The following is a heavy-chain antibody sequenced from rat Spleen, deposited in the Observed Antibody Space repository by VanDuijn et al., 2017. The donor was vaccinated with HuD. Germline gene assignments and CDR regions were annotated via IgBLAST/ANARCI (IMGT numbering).Heavy chain of an antibody. V-gene: IGHV5-29*01. Sequence: EVQLVESDGGLVQPGGSLKLSCAASGFTFSDYYMAWVRQAPTKGLEWVATINYDGSRTDYRDSVKGRFTISRDNAKSTLYLQMDSLRSEDTATYYCTRANFDTYYYWGQGVMVTVSS. D-gene: IGHD2-1*01. CDR3: TRANFDTYYY. CDR1: GFTFSDYY. CDR2: INYDGSRT. J-gene: IGHJ2*01.